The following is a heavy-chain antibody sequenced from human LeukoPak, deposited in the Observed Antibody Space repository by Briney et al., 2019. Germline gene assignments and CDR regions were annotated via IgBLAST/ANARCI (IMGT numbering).Heavy chain of an antibody. D-gene: IGHD3-9*01. V-gene: IGHV1-8*01. J-gene: IGHJ6*03. CDR3: ARAITYYDILTGYPIGDYYMDV. CDR1: GYTFTSYD. Sequence: ASVKVSCKASGYTFTSYDINWVRQATGQGLEWMGWMNPNSGNTGCAQKFQGRVTMTRNTSISTAYMELSSLRSEDTAVYYCARAITYYDILTGYPIGDYYMDVWGKGTTVTVSS. CDR2: MNPNSGNT.